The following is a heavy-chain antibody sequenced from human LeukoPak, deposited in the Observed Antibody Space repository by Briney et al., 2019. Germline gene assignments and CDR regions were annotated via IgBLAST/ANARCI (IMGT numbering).Heavy chain of an antibody. Sequence: ASVKVSCKASGYTFTNYGISWVRQAPGQGLEWMGWISGYNGNTNFAQKLQGRVTMTTDTLTSTAYMELRSLRSEDTAVYYCARGVLDCSRTSCYAHFDYWGQGTLVTVSS. CDR3: ARGVLDCSRTSCYAHFDY. V-gene: IGHV1-18*01. CDR1: GYTFTNYG. J-gene: IGHJ4*02. D-gene: IGHD2-2*01. CDR2: ISGYNGNT.